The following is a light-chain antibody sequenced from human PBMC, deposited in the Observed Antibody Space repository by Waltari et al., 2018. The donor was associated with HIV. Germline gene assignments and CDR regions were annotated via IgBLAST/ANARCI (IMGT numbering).Light chain of an antibody. CDR1: SSVVGGYNL. CDR2: GVS. Sequence: QSALTQPASVSGPPGQPITISCTGTSSVVGGYNLVSWYQQHPGKAPKLMIYGVSKRPSGVSNRFSGSKAGNTSSLTISGLQAEDEADYYCCAYAGSTTYVIFGGGTKLTVL. J-gene: IGLJ2*01. V-gene: IGLV2-23*02. CDR3: CAYAGSTTYVI.